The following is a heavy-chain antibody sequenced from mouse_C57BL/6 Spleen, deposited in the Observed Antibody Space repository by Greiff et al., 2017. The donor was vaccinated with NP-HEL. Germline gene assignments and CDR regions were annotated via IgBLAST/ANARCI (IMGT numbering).Heavy chain of an antibody. CDR3: ARHGGRSSYYYAMEY. D-gene: IGHD1-1*01. V-gene: IGHV2-6-1*01. J-gene: IGHJ4*01. CDR2: IWSDGST. CDR1: GFSLTSYG. Sequence: VQLVESGPGLVAPSQSLSITCTVSGFSLTSYGVHWVRQPPGQVLEWLVVIWSDGSTTYNSALKSRLSISKDNSKSQVVLKMNSLQTDDTAMDYCARHGGRSSYYYAMEYWGKGTSVT.